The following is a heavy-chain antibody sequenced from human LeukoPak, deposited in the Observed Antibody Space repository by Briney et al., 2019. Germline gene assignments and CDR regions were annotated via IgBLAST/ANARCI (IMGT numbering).Heavy chain of an antibody. Sequence: PGGSLRLSCAASGFTFSSYSTNWVRQAPGKGLEWVSSISSSSSYIYYADSVKGRFTISRDNAKNSLYLQMNSLRAEDTAVYYCARGDVPVDTARFDYWGQGTLVTVSS. D-gene: IGHD5-18*01. CDR2: ISSSSSYI. J-gene: IGHJ4*02. V-gene: IGHV3-21*01. CDR3: ARGDVPVDTARFDY. CDR1: GFTFSSYS.